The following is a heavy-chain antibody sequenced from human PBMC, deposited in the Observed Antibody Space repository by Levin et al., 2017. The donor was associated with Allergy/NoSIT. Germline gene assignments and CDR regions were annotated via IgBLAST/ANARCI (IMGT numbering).Heavy chain of an antibody. CDR2: VYSDGNT. Sequence: SETLSLTCTVSGDFSGNFFWSWIRQPAGKGLQWMGRVYSDGNTNYSPSLSGRVSLSRDASKNQFFLHLTSVTAADTDIYYCARITWGSSGTFFDKWGQGALVTVSS. CDR1: GDFSGNFF. J-gene: IGHJ4*02. D-gene: IGHD3-16*01. CDR3: ARITWGSSGTFFDK. V-gene: IGHV4-4*07.